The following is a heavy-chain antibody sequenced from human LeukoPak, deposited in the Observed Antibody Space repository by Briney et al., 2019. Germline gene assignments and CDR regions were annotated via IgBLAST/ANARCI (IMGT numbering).Heavy chain of an antibody. J-gene: IGHJ6*03. V-gene: IGHV4-39*01. CDR1: GGSISSSSYY. CDR2: IYYSGST. CDR3: ARVYTGSSWDYYYMDV. Sequence: SETLSLTCTVSGGSISSSSYYWGWIRQPPGKGLEWIGSIYYSGSTYYNPSLKSRVTISVDTSKNQFSLKLSSVTAADTAVYYCARVYTGSSWDYYYMDVWGKGTTVTVSS. D-gene: IGHD6-13*01.